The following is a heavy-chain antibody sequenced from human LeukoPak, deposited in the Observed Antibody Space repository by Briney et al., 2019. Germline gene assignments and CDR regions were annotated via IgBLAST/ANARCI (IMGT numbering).Heavy chain of an antibody. J-gene: IGHJ5*02. CDR3: ARGDYDILTGYPNWFDP. V-gene: IGHV1-2*02. Sequence: ASVKVSCKASGYTFTGYYMHWVRQAPGQGLEGMGWINPNSGGTNYAQKFQGRVTMTRDTSISTAYMELSRLRSDDTAVYYCARGDYDILTGYPNWFDPWGQGTLVTVSS. CDR1: GYTFTGYY. CDR2: INPNSGGT. D-gene: IGHD3-9*01.